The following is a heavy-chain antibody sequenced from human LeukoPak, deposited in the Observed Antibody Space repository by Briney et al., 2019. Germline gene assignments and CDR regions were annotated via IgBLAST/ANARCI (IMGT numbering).Heavy chain of an antibody. CDR2: ISGSGGST. Sequence: GGSLRLSCAASGFTFSSYAVSWVRQAPGKGLEWVSSISGSGGSTYSADSVKGRFTISRDNSKNTLYLQMNSLRAEDTALYYCAKDRSCTDDICHGDFDYWGQGTLVTVSS. J-gene: IGHJ4*02. CDR3: AKDRSCTDDICHGDFDY. CDR1: GFTFSSYA. D-gene: IGHD2-8*01. V-gene: IGHV3-23*01.